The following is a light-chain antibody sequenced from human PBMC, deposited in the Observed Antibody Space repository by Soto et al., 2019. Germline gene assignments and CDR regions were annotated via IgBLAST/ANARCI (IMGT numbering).Light chain of an antibody. CDR2: GAS. CDR3: QQYGSTPT. J-gene: IGKJ3*01. CDR1: QSVVDNY. V-gene: IGKV3-20*01. Sequence: EIVLTQSPGTLSLSPGERATLSCRDSQSVVDNYLAWYQQKPGQAPRLLIYGASTRATGIPDRFSGSGSGTDFTLTISRLEPEDFALYYCQQYGSTPTFGPGTKVDIK.